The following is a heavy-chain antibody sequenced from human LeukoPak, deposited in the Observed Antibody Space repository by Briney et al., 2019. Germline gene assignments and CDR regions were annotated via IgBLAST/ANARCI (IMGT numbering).Heavy chain of an antibody. Sequence: SETLSLTCTVSGGSISSRSHYWGWVRQPPGKGLEWIGSIHYSGNTYYSPSLKSRVTISVDTSKNQFSLKLSSVTAADTAVYYCAKLGNYDLMIDYWGQGTLVTASS. CDR3: AKLGNYDLMIDY. CDR1: GGSISSRSHY. V-gene: IGHV4-39*07. D-gene: IGHD3-3*01. CDR2: IHYSGNT. J-gene: IGHJ4*02.